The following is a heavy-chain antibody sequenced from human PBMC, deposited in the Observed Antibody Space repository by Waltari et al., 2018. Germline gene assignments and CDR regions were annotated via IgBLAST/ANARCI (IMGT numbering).Heavy chain of an antibody. CDR3: ANRIYYDHPHYFVH. CDR1: GFTFNSFA. D-gene: IGHD3-22*01. V-gene: IGHV3-23*01. CDR2: ISIFGENT. J-gene: IGHJ4*02. Sequence: EVQLLESGGDLVQPGGSLRLSCAASGFTFNSFAMSWVLQAQGKGLEGVAYISIFGENTFHADSVEVRFTISRDNTKNTLYLQMNSLRAEDTAIYFCANRIYYDHPHYFVHWCQGTLVTVSS.